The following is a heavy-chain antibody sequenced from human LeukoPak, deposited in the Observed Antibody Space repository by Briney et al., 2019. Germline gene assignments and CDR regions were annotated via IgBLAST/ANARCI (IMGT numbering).Heavy chain of an antibody. CDR2: INPNSGGT. D-gene: IGHD3-3*01. J-gene: IGHJ2*01. CDR3: ARSPPITIFGVVIIKQWYFDL. CDR1: GYTFTGYY. Sequence: ASVKVSCKASGYTFTGYYMHWVRQAPGQGLEWMGWINPNSGGTNYAQKFQGRVTMTRDTSISTAYMELSRLRSDDTAVYYCARSPPITIFGVVIIKQWYFDLWGRGTLVTVSS. V-gene: IGHV1-2*02.